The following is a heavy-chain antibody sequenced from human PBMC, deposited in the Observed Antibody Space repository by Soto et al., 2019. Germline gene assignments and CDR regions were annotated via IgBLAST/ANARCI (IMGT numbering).Heavy chain of an antibody. J-gene: IGHJ4*02. D-gene: IGHD4-4*01. Sequence: GGSLRLSCAASGFTVSSNYMSWVRQAPGKGLEWVSVIYSGGSTYYADSVKGRFTISRDNSKNTLYLQMNSLRAEDTAVYYCAGAPKDYSIHFDYWGQGTLVTVSS. CDR1: GFTVSSNY. CDR2: IYSGGST. CDR3: AGAPKDYSIHFDY. V-gene: IGHV3-53*01.